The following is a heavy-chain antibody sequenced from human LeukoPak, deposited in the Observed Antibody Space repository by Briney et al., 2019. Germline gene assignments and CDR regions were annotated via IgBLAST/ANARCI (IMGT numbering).Heavy chain of an antibody. Sequence: GRSLRLSCAASGFTFSSYAMHWVRQAPGKGLEWVAVISYDGSNKYYADSVKGRFTISRDNSKNTLYLQMNSLRAEDTAVYYCARVSGKFYDILIGYSSYGGQGTLVTVSS. CDR1: GFTFSSYA. V-gene: IGHV3-30-3*01. CDR3: ARVSGKFYDILIGYSSY. CDR2: ISYDGSNK. J-gene: IGHJ4*02. D-gene: IGHD3-9*01.